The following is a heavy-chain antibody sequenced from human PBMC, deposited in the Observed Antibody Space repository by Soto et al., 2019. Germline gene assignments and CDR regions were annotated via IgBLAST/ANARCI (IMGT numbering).Heavy chain of an antibody. D-gene: IGHD1-26*01. CDR3: ARDRSYYFDY. CDR1: GFTFSSYE. V-gene: IGHV3-48*03. J-gene: IGHJ4*02. Sequence: GALRLSCAASGFTFSSYEMNWVRQAPGKGLEWVSYISSGGTTIYYADSVKGRFTISRDNAKNSLYLQMNSLRAEDTAVYYCARDRSYYFDYWGQGTLVTSPQ. CDR2: ISSGGTTI.